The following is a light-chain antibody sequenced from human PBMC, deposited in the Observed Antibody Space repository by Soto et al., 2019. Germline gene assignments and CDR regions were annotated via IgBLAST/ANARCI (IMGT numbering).Light chain of an antibody. J-gene: IGLJ3*02. CDR2: EVS. V-gene: IGLV2-14*01. CDR1: SSDVGGYNY. Sequence: QSALTQPASVSGSPGQSITISCTGTSSDVGGYNYVSWYQQHPGKAPKLMICEVSNRPTGISNRFSGSRSGNTASLTISGLQAEDEADYYCSSYTSSSPLWVFGGGTKLTVL. CDR3: SSYTSSSPLWV.